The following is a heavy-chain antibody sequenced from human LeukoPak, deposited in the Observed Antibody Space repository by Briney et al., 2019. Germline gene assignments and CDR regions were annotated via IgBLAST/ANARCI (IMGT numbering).Heavy chain of an antibody. J-gene: IGHJ4*02. D-gene: IGHD3-10*01. CDR1: GFTFSDHY. Sequence: GGSLRLSCAASGFTFSDHYMDWVRQAPGKGLEWVSSITSSSYIYYADSVKGRFTISRDNAKNSLYLQMNSLRAEDTAVYYCARDRNTLVRGVINDPYYFDYWGQGTLVTVSS. V-gene: IGHV3-69-1*01. CDR3: ARDRNTLVRGVINDPYYFDY. CDR2: ITSSSYI.